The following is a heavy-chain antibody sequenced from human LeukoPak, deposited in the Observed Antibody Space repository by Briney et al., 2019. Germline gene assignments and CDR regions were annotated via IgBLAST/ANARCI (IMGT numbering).Heavy chain of an antibody. CDR2: IYPGDSDT. Sequence: GESLKISCKGSGYSFTSYWIGWVRQMPGKGLEWMGIIYPGDSDTRYSPSFQGQVTISADKSISTAYLQWSSLKASDTAMYYCARQSHFDWYAFDIWGQGTMVTLSS. J-gene: IGHJ3*02. V-gene: IGHV5-51*01. D-gene: IGHD3-9*01. CDR3: ARQSHFDWYAFDI. CDR1: GYSFTSYW.